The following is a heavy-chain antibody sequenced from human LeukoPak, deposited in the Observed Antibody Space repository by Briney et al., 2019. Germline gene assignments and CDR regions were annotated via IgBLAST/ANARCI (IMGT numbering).Heavy chain of an antibody. CDR3: ARVQPHRIYYDNSDYPTRNDY. CDR2: ISVYNGNT. CDR1: GYIFTSYG. J-gene: IGHJ4*02. D-gene: IGHD3-22*01. Sequence: ASVRVSCKASGYIFTSYGISWVRQAPGQGLEWMGWISVYNGNTNYVQKFQGRVTMTTDTSTSTAYTELRSLRSDDTAVYYCARVQPHRIYYDNSDYPTRNDYWGQGTLVTVSS. V-gene: IGHV1-18*04.